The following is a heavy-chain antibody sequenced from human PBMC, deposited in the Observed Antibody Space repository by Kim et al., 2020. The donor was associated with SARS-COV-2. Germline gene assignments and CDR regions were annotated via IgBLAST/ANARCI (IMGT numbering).Heavy chain of an antibody. J-gene: IGHJ3*02. Sequence: GGSLRLSCAASGFTFSSYGMHWVRQAPGKGLEWVAVIWYDGSNKYYADTVKGRCTISRDNSKTTMYLQMNSMRAEDTAVYFCARGGWIQLGFRAFDIWGQGTMVTVSS. CDR1: GFTFSSYG. CDR3: ARGGWIQLGFRAFDI. D-gene: IGHD5-18*01. CDR2: IWYDGSNK. V-gene: IGHV3-33*01.